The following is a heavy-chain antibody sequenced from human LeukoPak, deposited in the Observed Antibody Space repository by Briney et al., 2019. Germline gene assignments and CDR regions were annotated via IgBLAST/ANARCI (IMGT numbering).Heavy chain of an antibody. CDR1: GFTFSNAW. CDR3: ARGLDTYSAPWDY. V-gene: IGHV3-53*01. D-gene: IGHD6-13*01. Sequence: PGGSLRLSCAASGFTFSNAWMSWVRQAPGKGLEWVSVIYSGAVSYYADSVKGRFTISRDNSKNTLYLQMNSLRAEDTAVYYCARGLDTYSAPWDYWGQGTLVTDSS. J-gene: IGHJ4*02. CDR2: IYSGAVS.